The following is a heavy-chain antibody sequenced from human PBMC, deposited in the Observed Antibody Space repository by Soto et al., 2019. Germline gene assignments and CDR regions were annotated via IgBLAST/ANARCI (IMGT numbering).Heavy chain of an antibody. J-gene: IGHJ6*02. Sequence: QVQLVQSGAEVKKPGASVKVSCKASGDTFTNYGISWVRQAPGQGLEWMGWISAYDGYTNYAQQLQGRVTMTTDTSTSTAYMELRSLRADDTAVFYCARELVHYYDSSGYVDGMDVWGQGTTVTVSS. CDR1: GDTFTNYG. V-gene: IGHV1-18*01. CDR2: ISAYDGYT. CDR3: ARELVHYYDSSGYVDGMDV. D-gene: IGHD3-22*01.